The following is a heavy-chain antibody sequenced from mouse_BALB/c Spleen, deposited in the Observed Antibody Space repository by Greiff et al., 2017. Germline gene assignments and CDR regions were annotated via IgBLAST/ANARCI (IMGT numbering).Heavy chain of an antibody. Sequence: EVQLVESGGGLVKPGGSLKLSCAASGFTFSDYYMYWVRQTPEKRLEWVATISDGGSYTYYPDSVKGRFTISRDNAKNNLYLQMSSLKSEDTAMYYCAREGYGSSSWFAYWGQGTLVTVSA. D-gene: IGHD1-1*01. CDR1: GFTFSDYY. CDR3: AREGYGSSSWFAY. CDR2: ISDGGSYT. J-gene: IGHJ3*01. V-gene: IGHV5-4*02.